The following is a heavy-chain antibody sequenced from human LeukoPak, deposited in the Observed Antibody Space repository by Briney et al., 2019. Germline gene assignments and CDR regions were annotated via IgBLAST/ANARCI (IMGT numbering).Heavy chain of an antibody. CDR2: IYYSGST. D-gene: IGHD3-22*01. J-gene: IGHJ5*02. CDR3: ARGRHSSGYSNWFDP. Sequence: SETLSLTCTVSGGSISSGGYYWSWIRQHPGTGLEWIGYIYYSGSTYYNPSLKSRVTISVDTSKNQFSLKLSSVTAADTAVYYCARGRHSSGYSNWFDPWGQGTLVTVSS. V-gene: IGHV4-31*03. CDR1: GGSISSGGYY.